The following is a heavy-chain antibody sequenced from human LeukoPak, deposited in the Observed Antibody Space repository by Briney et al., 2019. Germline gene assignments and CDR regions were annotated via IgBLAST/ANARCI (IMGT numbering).Heavy chain of an antibody. Sequence: GGSLRLSCAASGFTFDDYAMHWVRQAPGKGLEWVSGISWNSGSIGYADSVKGRFTISRDNAKNSLYLQMNSLRAEDTALYYCAKDKGGIYYAFDYWGQGTLVTVSS. CDR1: GFTFDDYA. CDR2: ISWNSGSI. CDR3: AKDKGGIYYAFDY. J-gene: IGHJ4*02. D-gene: IGHD3-3*01. V-gene: IGHV3-9*01.